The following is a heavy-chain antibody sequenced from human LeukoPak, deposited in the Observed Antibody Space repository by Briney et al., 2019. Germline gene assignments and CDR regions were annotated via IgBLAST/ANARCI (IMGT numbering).Heavy chain of an antibody. V-gene: IGHV1-18*01. CDR2: ISAYDGDT. CDR3: ATYSSGWTRGY. J-gene: IGHJ4*02. Sequence: ASVKVSCTASGYIFSNYGISWVRQAPGQGLEYMGWISAYDGDTKYAHKLQGRVTMTTDTSTSTAYMELRSLTTDDTAVYYCATYSSGWTRGYWGQGTLVTVSS. CDR1: GYIFSNYG. D-gene: IGHD6-19*01.